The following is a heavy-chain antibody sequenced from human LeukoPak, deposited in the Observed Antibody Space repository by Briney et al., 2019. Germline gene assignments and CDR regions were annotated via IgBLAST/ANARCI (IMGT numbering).Heavy chain of an antibody. J-gene: IGHJ4*02. V-gene: IGHV4-59*01. CDR3: ARDNGDYVYYFDY. CDR2: IYYSGST. Sequence: PSETLSLTCTVSGGSISSYYWSWIRQPPGKGLEWIGYIYYSGSTNYNPSLKSRVTISVDTSKNQFSLKLSSVTAADTAVYYRARDNGDYVYYFDYWGQGTLVTVSS. CDR1: GGSISSYY. D-gene: IGHD4-17*01.